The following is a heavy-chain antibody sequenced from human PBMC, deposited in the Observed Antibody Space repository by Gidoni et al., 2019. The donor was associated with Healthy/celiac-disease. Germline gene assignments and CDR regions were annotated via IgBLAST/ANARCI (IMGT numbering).Heavy chain of an antibody. D-gene: IGHD3-3*01. CDR2: ISGSGGST. CDR1: GFPFSSYA. J-gene: IGHJ4*02. V-gene: IGHV3-23*01. Sequence: EVQLLESGGGLVQHGGSLRLLCAASGFPFSSYAMSWVRQAPGKGLEWVSAISGSGGSTYYADSVKGRFTISRDNSKNTLYLQMNSLRAEDTAVYYCAKDPEWLAVPRWDYWGQGTLVTVSS. CDR3: AKDPEWLAVPRWDY.